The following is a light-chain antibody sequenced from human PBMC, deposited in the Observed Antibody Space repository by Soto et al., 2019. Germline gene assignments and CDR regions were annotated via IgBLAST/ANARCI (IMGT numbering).Light chain of an antibody. Sequence: DFVMTQAPDSLAVSLGERATINCKSSQSVLYNSNNKNHLGWFQQKPGHPPKLLIYGASFRPSGVTDRFSGSGSGTDFTLTISSLQAEDVAVYYCQQYYSIPFTFGQGTKLEI. J-gene: IGKJ2*01. CDR2: GAS. V-gene: IGKV4-1*01. CDR1: QSVLYNSNNKNH. CDR3: QQYYSIPFT.